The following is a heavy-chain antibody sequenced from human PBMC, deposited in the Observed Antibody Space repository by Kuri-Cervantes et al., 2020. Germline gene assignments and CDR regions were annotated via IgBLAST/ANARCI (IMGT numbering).Heavy chain of an antibody. CDR3: LRDYGGV. CDR2: IWYDGSNK. V-gene: IGHV3-33*01. CDR1: GFTFSSYG. Sequence: GESLKISCAASGFTFSSYGMNWVRQAPGKGLEWVAAIWYDGSNKYYADSVKGRFTISRDNSKNTLYLQMNSLKAEDTAVYYCLRDYGGVWGQGTTVTVSS. J-gene: IGHJ6*02. D-gene: IGHD3-16*01.